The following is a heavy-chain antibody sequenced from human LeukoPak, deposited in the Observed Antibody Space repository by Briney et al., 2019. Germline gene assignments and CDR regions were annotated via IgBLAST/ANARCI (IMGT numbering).Heavy chain of an antibody. CDR3: ARSQAGYYGSGSYPYYYYYGMDV. V-gene: IGHV1-69*01. Sequence: GSSVKVSCKASGGTFSSYAISWVRQAPGQGLEWMGGIIPIFGTANYEQKFQGRVTITADESTSTAYMELSSLRSEDTAVYYCARSQAGYYGSGSYPYYYYYGMDVWGKGTTVTVSS. CDR2: IIPIFGTA. D-gene: IGHD3-10*01. J-gene: IGHJ6*04. CDR1: GGTFSSYA.